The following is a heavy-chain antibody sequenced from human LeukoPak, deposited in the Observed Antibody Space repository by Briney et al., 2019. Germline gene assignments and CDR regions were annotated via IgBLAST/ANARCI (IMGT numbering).Heavy chain of an antibody. V-gene: IGHV3-23*01. CDR3: TNGPHISSAFYYFDY. CDR2: ISGSGGTT. D-gene: IGHD6-19*01. J-gene: IGHJ4*01. Sequence: GGSLRLSCAASGFTFSSHGMSCVRHAPGKGLEWVSTISGSGGTTYYADFVKGRFTISRDNSKNTVYLQMNSLRAEDTAVFYCTNGPHISSAFYYFDYWGLGTQVTVSS. CDR1: GFTFSSHG.